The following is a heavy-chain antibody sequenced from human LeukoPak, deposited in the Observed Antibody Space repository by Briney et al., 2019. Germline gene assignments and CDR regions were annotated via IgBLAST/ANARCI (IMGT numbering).Heavy chain of an antibody. V-gene: IGHV3-7*01. Sequence: PVRSLRLSCAASGFNSTWYWMTWVRHAPGKGLEWVSNINQEANEIYYVDSVKGRFTISRDNTHNSLYLQMNSLRSEDTAVYYCARPGGIYSENWFDHWGQGTLVTVSS. D-gene: IGHD1-26*01. J-gene: IGHJ5*01. CDR3: ARPGGIYSENWFDH. CDR1: GFNSTWYW. CDR2: INQEANEI.